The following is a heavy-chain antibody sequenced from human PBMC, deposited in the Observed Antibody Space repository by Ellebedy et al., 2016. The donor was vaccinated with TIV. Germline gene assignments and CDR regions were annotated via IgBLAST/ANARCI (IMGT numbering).Heavy chain of an antibody. V-gene: IGHV1-69*13. D-gene: IGHD1-26*01. CDR3: ARARVVGATPLY. J-gene: IGHJ4*02. CDR2: IIPIFGTA. CDR1: GGTFSSYA. Sequence: SVKVSXXASGGTFSSYAISWVRQAPGQGLEWMGGIIPIFGTANYAQKFQGRVTITADESTSTAYMELSSLRSEDTAVYYCARARVVGATPLYWGQGTLVTVSS.